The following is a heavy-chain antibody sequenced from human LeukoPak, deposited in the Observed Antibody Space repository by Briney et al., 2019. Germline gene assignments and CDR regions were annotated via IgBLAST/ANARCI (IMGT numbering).Heavy chain of an antibody. V-gene: IGHV1-69*13. J-gene: IGHJ4*02. CDR3: AREGYSSGWYGGFFDY. CDR2: IIPMFGTA. Sequence: ASVKVSCKGSGGTFISYAISWVGQAPGQGGEWMGGIIPMFGTANYAQKLQGRVTINADEAKRTAYMELSSLRSEDTAVYYCAREGYSSGWYGGFFDYWGQGTLVTVSS. CDR1: GGTFISYA. D-gene: IGHD6-19*01.